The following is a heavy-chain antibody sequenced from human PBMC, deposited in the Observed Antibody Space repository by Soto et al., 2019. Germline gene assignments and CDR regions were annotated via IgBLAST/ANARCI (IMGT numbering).Heavy chain of an antibody. J-gene: IGHJ4*02. CDR3: ASRSYDSSGYYSLDY. Sequence: LRLSCAASGFTFSSYSMNWVRQAPGKGLEWVSSISSSSSYIYYADSVKGRFTISRDNAKNSLYLQMNSLRAEDTAVYYCASRSYDSSGYYSLDYWGQGTLVTVSS. CDR2: ISSSSSYI. D-gene: IGHD3-22*01. V-gene: IGHV3-21*01. CDR1: GFTFSSYS.